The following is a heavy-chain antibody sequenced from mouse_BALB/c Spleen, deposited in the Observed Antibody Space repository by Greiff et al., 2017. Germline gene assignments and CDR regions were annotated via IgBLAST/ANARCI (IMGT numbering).Heavy chain of an antibody. CDR1: GYTFTSYW. CDR2: INPSNGRT. J-gene: IGHJ1*01. V-gene: IGHV1S81*02. D-gene: IGHD1-1*01. CDR3: ARSEISYYGSSYDWYFDV. Sequence: VQLQQPGAELVKPGASVKLSCKASGYTFTSYWMHWVKQRPGQGLEWIGEINPSNGRTNYNEKFKSKATLTVDKSSSTAYMQLSSLTSEDSAVYYCARSEISYYGSSYDWYFDVWGAGTTVTVSS.